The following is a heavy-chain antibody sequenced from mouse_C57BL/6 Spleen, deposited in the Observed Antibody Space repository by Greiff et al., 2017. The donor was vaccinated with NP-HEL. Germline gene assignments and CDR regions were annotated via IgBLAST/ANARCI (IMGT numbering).Heavy chain of an antibody. V-gene: IGHV1-81*01. CDR3: ARGGDGYWYFDV. CDR2: IYPRSGNT. CDR1: GYTFTSYG. D-gene: IGHD3-3*01. Sequence: VQLQQSGAELARPGASVKLSCKASGYTFTSYGISWVKQRTGQGLEWIGEIYPRSGNTYYNEKFKGKATLTADKSSSTAYMGLRSLTSEDSAVYFCARGGDGYWYFDVWGTGTTVTVSS. J-gene: IGHJ1*03.